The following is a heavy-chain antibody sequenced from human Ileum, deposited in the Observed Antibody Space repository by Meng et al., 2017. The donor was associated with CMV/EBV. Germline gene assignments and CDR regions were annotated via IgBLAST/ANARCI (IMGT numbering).Heavy chain of an antibody. J-gene: IGHJ4*02. D-gene: IGHD2-2*01. CDR1: GFRFSNYA. V-gene: IGHV3-30-3*01. CDR3: AKAPEKYCSSTSCYPLGSDY. Sequence: GGSLRLSCAASGFRFSNYAMHWVRQAPGKGLEWLAVISDDGNNENYADSVKGRFTISRDNSKNTLYLQMDSLRAEDTAVYYCAKAPEKYCSSTSCYPLGSDYWGQGTLVTVSS. CDR2: ISDDGNNE.